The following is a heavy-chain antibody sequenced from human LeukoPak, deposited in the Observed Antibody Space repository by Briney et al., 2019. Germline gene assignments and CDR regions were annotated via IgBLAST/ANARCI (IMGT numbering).Heavy chain of an antibody. D-gene: IGHD6-19*01. CDR2: INHSGST. CDR3: ATVTRGSVAGLYFFEY. CDR1: GGSFSGYY. J-gene: IGHJ4*02. V-gene: IGHV4-34*01. Sequence: SETLSLTCAVYGGSFSGYYWSWIRQPPGKGLEWIGEINHSGSTNYNPSLKGRVTISVDTSKNQFSLKLSSVTAADTAVYYCATVTRGSVAGLYFFEYWGQGTLVTVSS.